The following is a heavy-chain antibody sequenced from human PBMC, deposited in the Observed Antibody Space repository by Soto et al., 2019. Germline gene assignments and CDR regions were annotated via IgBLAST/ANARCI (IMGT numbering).Heavy chain of an antibody. D-gene: IGHD3-10*01. CDR1: GFSLSTSGVG. CDR3: AHTRAPRSSAY. J-gene: IGHJ4*02. CDR2: IYWDDDK. Sequence: QITLKESGPTLVKPTQTLTLTCTFSGFSLSTSGVGVGWIRQPPGKALEWLALIYWDDDKRYSPSLKSRLSITKDTSKSQVVLTLTNMVPVDTATYYCAHTRAPRSSAYWGQGTLVTVSS. V-gene: IGHV2-5*02.